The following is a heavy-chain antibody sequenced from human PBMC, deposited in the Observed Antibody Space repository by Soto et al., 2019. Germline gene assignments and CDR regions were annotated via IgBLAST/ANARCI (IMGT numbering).Heavy chain of an antibody. J-gene: IGHJ4*02. CDR1: GFTFTSSA. Sequence: WASVKVSCKASGFTFTSSAVQWVRQARGQRLEWMGWIVVGSGNTNYAQRFQERVTITRDMSTSTAYMELSSLISEDTAVYYCAADGDGYDQKVDYWGQGTLVTVSS. V-gene: IGHV1-58*01. D-gene: IGHD2-21*01. CDR3: AADGDGYDQKVDY. CDR2: IVVGSGNT.